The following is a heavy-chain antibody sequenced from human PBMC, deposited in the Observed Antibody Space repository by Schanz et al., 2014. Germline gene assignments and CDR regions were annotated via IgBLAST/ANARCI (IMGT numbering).Heavy chain of an antibody. J-gene: IGHJ4*02. D-gene: IGHD2-15*01. Sequence: EVQLVESGGGLVQPGGSLRLSCAASGFIFSNSWMSWVRQAPGKGLEWVANIKQDGSEKYYVDSVKGRFTISRDNAKNTVYLQMSSLRAEDTAVYYCVKDDRGDVVVVAANYWGQGAQVIVSS. CDR1: GFIFSNSW. CDR3: VKDDRGDVVVVAANY. CDR2: IKQDGSEK. V-gene: IGHV3-7*03.